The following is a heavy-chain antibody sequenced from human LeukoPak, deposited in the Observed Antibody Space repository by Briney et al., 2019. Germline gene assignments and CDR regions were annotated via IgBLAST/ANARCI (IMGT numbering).Heavy chain of an antibody. CDR3: ADAVVRGREIH. CDR1: GFTFSNYA. Sequence: GGSLRLSCAASGFTFSNYALTWVRQAPGKGLEWVSAISGSGSTTYYADSVKGRFAISRDNSKNTLYLQMSSLRAEDTAMYYCADAVVRGREIHWGQGTQVTVSS. V-gene: IGHV3-23*01. J-gene: IGHJ4*02. CDR2: ISGSGSTT. D-gene: IGHD3-10*01.